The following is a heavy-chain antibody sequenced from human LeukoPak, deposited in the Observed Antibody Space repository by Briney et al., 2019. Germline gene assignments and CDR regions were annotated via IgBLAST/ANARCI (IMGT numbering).Heavy chain of an antibody. D-gene: IGHD2-2*01. CDR3: ADRSTSGGMDV. V-gene: IGHV3-48*01. CDR2: ISSSGTI. CDR1: GFTFSSYS. J-gene: IGHJ6*02. Sequence: GGSLRLSCAASGFTFSSYSMNWVRQAPGKGLEWVSCISSSGTIYYADSVKGRFTISRDNAKNSLYLQMNSLRAEDTAVYYCADRSTSGGMDVWGQGTTVTVSS.